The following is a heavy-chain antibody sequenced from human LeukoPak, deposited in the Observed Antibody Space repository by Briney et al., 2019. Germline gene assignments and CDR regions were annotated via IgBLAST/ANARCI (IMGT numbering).Heavy chain of an antibody. Sequence: PSQTLSLTCTVSGGSISSGGYYWSWIRQHPGKGLEWIGYIYYSGSTYYNPSLKGRVTISVETSKNQFSLKLSSVAAADTAVYYCARGKIVVVTAIHDAFDIWGQGTMVTVSS. D-gene: IGHD2-21*02. J-gene: IGHJ3*02. CDR3: ARGKIVVVTAIHDAFDI. CDR1: GGSISSGGYY. V-gene: IGHV4-31*03. CDR2: IYYSGST.